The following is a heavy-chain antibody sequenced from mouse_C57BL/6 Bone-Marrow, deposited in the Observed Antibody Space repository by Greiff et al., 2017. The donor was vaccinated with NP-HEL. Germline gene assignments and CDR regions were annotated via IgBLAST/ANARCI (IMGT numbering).Heavy chain of an antibody. CDR1: GYTFTSYW. D-gene: IGHD1-1*01. Sequence: QVQLQQPGAELVRPGSSVKLSCKASGYTFTSYWMDWVKQRPGQGLEWIGNIYPSDSETHYNQKFKDKATLTVDKSSSTAYMQLSSLTSEDSAVYYCASLYYYGSSPLTGTYWGQGTTLTVSS. CDR2: IYPSDSET. V-gene: IGHV1-61*01. J-gene: IGHJ2*01. CDR3: ASLYYYGSSPLTGTY.